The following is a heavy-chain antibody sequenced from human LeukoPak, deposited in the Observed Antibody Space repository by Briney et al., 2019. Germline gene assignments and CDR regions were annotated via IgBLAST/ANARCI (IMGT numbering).Heavy chain of an antibody. CDR2: ITTSSSYI. CDR3: ARDLGGYSYGSHFDY. D-gene: IGHD5-18*01. Sequence: KSGGSLRLSCAASGFTFSTYYMNWVRQAPGKGLEWVSSITTSSSYIYYADSVKGRFTIPRDNAKNSLYLQMNSLRAEDTAVYYCARDLGGYSYGSHFDYWGQGTLVTVSS. CDR1: GFTFSTYY. V-gene: IGHV3-21*01. J-gene: IGHJ4*02.